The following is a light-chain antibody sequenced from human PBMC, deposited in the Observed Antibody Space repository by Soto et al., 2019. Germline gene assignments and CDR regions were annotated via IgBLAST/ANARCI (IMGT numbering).Light chain of an antibody. CDR1: QSVSSSY. CDR3: QQYGSSPRT. J-gene: IGKJ1*01. V-gene: IGKV3-20*01. CDR2: GAS. Sequence: EIVLTQSPGTLSLSQGERATLSCRASQSVSSSYLAWYPQKPVQAPRVLIYGASSRATGIPDRFSGSGSGTDFTLTISRLEPEDFAVYYCQQYGSSPRTFGQGTKMESK.